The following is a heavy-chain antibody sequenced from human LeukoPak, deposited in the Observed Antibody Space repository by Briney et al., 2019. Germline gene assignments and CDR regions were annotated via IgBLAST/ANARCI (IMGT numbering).Heavy chain of an antibody. J-gene: IGHJ4*02. V-gene: IGHV4-34*01. D-gene: IGHD6-19*01. CDR3: ARQRVRGWYFDY. CDR1: GGSFSGYY. Sequence: PSETLSLTCAVYGGSFSGYYWSWIRQPPGKGLEWIGEINHSGSTNYNPSLKSRVTISVDTSKNQFSLKLSSVTAADTAVYYCARQRVRGWYFDYWGQGTLVTVSS. CDR2: INHSGST.